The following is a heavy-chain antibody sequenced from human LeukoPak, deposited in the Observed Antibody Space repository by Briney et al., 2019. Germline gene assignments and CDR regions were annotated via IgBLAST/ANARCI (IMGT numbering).Heavy chain of an antibody. J-gene: IGHJ4*02. Sequence: SETLSLTCTVSGGSISSGGYSWSWIRQHPGKGLEWIGYICYSGSTYFNPSFKSRVTISVDTSKNQFSLKLSSVTAADTAVYYCARSDSSGYYLGYWGQGTLVTVSS. D-gene: IGHD3-22*01. CDR2: ICYSGST. V-gene: IGHV4-31*03. CDR1: GGSISSGGYS. CDR3: ARSDSSGYYLGY.